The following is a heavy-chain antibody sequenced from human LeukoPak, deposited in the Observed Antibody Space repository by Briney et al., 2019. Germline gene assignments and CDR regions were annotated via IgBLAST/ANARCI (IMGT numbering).Heavy chain of an antibody. CDR3: ARGLGIAVARDLFDY. CDR1: EYTFTGYY. D-gene: IGHD6-19*01. Sequence: ASVKVSCKASEYTFTGYYMHWVRQAPGQGLEWMGWINPNSGGTNYAQKFQGRVTMTRDTSISTAYMELSRLRSDDTAVYYCARGLGIAVARDLFDYWGQGTLVTVSS. V-gene: IGHV1-2*02. CDR2: INPNSGGT. J-gene: IGHJ4*02.